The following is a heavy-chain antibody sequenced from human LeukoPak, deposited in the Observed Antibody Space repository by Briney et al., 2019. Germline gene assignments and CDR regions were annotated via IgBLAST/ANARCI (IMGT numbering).Heavy chain of an antibody. J-gene: IGHJ3*02. CDR3: ARGRNAQDDLDAFDI. CDR2: IYSSGPT. D-gene: IGHD1-1*01. Sequence: SETLSLTCTVSGDSISSGGDCWNWIRQRPGTGLEWIGYIYSSGPTYHNPSLKSRVSMSVDPSKNQFSLNLGSVTAADTAVYYCARGRNAQDDLDAFDIWGQGTVVTVSS. V-gene: IGHV4-31*03. CDR1: GDSISSGGDC.